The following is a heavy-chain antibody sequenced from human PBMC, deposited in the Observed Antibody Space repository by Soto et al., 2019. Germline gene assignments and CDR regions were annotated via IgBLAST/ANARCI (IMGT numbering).Heavy chain of an antibody. CDR3: AKCTGGGAGYYYGMDV. D-gene: IGHD3-10*01. J-gene: IGHJ6*02. CDR2: IRASAGGT. CDR1: GFTFTNYA. V-gene: IGHV3-23*01. Sequence: QLFESGGGLVQPGGSLRLSCVGSGFTFTNYAMSWVRQAPGKGLEWVSEIRASAGGTFYSDSVKGRFTISKDSSKNTLDLEMNRLRADDTAVYYCAKCTGGGAGYYYGMDVWGQGTTVTVSS.